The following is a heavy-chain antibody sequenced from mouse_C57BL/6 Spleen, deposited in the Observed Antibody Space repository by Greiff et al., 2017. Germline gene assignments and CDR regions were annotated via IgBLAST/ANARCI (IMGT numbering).Heavy chain of an antibody. D-gene: IGHD2-5*01. Sequence: QVQLQQSEAELVKPGASVKISCKASGYAFSSYWMNWVKQRPGKGLEWIGQIYPGDGDTNYNGKFTGKATLTADKSSSTAYMQLSSLTSEDSAVYFCAREGLYSNDAMDYWGQGTSVTVSS. V-gene: IGHV1-80*01. CDR2: IYPGDGDT. J-gene: IGHJ4*01. CDR1: GYAFSSYW. CDR3: AREGLYSNDAMDY.